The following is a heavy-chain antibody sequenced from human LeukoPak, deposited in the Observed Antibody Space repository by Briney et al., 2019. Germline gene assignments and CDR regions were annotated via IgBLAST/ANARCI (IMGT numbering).Heavy chain of an antibody. CDR1: GFTFSSYA. CDR2: INTNTGNP. Sequence: AGGSLRLSCAASGFTFSSYAMNWVRQAPGQGLEWMGWINTNTGNPTYAQGFTGRFVFSLDTSVSTAYLQISSLKAEDTAVYYCARVHTFDIWGQGTMVTVSS. CDR3: ARVHTFDI. V-gene: IGHV7-4-1*02. J-gene: IGHJ3*02.